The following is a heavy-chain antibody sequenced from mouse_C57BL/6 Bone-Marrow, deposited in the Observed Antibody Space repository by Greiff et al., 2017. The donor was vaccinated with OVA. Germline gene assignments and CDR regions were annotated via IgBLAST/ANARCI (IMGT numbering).Heavy chain of an antibody. Sequence: EVKLLESGGDLVKPGGSLKLSCAASGFTFSSYGMSWVRQTPDKRLEWVATISSGGSYTYYPDSVKGRFTISRDNAKNTLYLQMSSLKSEDTAMYYCARHGVRRYYFDYWGQGTTLTVSS. CDR1: GFTFSSYG. V-gene: IGHV5-6*01. CDR3: ARHGVRRYYFDY. CDR2: ISSGGSYT. J-gene: IGHJ2*01.